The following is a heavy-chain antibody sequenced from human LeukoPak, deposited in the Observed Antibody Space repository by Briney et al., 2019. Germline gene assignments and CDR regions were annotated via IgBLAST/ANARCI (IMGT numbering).Heavy chain of an antibody. J-gene: IGHJ4*02. CDR2: VSDNGGTT. V-gene: IGHV3-64*01. D-gene: IGHD1-1*01. Sequence: PGGSLRLSCVIPGFTFTNYAIHWVRQAPGKGLEYVSAVSDNGGTTYYANSVKGRFTISRDNSKNTVYLQMGSLRPEDMGVYYCARGQRTPPDYFDYWGQGTLVTVSS. CDR3: ARGQRTPPDYFDY. CDR1: GFTFTNYA.